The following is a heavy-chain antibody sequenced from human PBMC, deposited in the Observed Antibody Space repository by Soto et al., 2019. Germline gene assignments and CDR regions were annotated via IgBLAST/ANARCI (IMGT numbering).Heavy chain of an antibody. CDR2: IIPIFGTA. Sequence: QVQLVQSGAEVKKPGSSVKVSCKASGGTFSSYAISWVRQAPGQGLEWMGGIIPIFGTANYAQKFQGRVTITADESTGTAYRELSSLGSEDTAVYYCAREARPYGSGSNAFDIWGQGTMVTVSS. D-gene: IGHD3-10*01. J-gene: IGHJ3*02. CDR1: GGTFSSYA. CDR3: AREARPYGSGSNAFDI. V-gene: IGHV1-69*01.